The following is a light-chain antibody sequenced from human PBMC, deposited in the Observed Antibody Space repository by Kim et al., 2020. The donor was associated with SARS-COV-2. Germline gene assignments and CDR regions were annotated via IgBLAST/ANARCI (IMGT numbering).Light chain of an antibody. V-gene: IGLV3-19*01. CDR3: NSRDSSGNHLV. CDR2: GKS. J-gene: IGLJ3*02. CDR1: SLRSYY. Sequence: ALGQTVRITCQGDSLRSYYASWYQQKPGQAPVLVIYGKSNRPSGIPDRFSGSSSGNTASLTITGAQAEDEADYYCNSRDSSGNHLVFGGGTQLTVL.